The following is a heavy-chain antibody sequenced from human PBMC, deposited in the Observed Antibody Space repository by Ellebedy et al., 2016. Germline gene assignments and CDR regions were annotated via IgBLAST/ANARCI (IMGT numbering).Heavy chain of an antibody. J-gene: IGHJ1*01. D-gene: IGHD6-19*01. CDR3: ARGAVAGTPSRFQH. CDR2: IIPIFGTA. CDR1: GHTFTSYA. V-gene: IGHV1-69*13. Sequence: ASVKVSCKASGHTFTSYAISWVRQAPGQGLEWMGGIIPIFGTANYAQKFQGRVTITADESTSTAYMELSSLRSEDTAVYYCARGAVAGTPSRFQHWGQGTLVTVSS.